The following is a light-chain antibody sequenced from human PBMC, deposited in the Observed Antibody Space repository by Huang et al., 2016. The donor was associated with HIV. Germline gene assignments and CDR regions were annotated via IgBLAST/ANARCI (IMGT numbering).Light chain of an antibody. J-gene: IGKJ1*01. V-gene: IGKV1-17*03. CDR2: AAS. CDR3: LQHHGYPRT. CDR1: QGIGNY. Sequence: DIQLTQSPSAMSASVGDRVSITCRASQGIGNYLAWFHQKPGGAPKRLIDAASSLQSGVPSRFSGSGSGTKFTLTISRLQPEDFATYYCLQHHGYPRTFGQGTKV.